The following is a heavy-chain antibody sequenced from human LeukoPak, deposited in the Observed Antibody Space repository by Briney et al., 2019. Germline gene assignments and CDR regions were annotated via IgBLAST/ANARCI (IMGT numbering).Heavy chain of an antibody. CDR3: ARGLLVSEDAFDI. D-gene: IGHD6-6*01. J-gene: IGHJ3*02. CDR2: IWYDGSNK. V-gene: IGHV3-33*01. CDR1: GFTFSSYG. Sequence: GGSLRLSCAASGFTFSSYGMHWVRQAPGKGLEWVAVIWYDGSNKYYADSVNGRFTFSRDNSKNTLYRQMNSLRAEDTAVYYCARGLLVSEDAFDIWGQGTMVTVSS.